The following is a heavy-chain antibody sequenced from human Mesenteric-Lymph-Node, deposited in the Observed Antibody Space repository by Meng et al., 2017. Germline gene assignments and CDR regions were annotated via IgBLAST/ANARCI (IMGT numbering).Heavy chain of an antibody. D-gene: IGHD5-12*01. Sequence: QVQLKQWGEGLLKPSETLSLTCTVSDGFTTSDDYYWSWIRQPPGKGLEWIGYIHYSGTTYYNPSLKSRIAISLDTSKNQFSLNLNSVTAADAAVYYCARDSPGGYGYFDSWGQGTLVTVSS. CDR3: ARDSPGGYGYFDS. V-gene: IGHV4-30-4*01. CDR2: IHYSGTT. J-gene: IGHJ4*02. CDR1: DGFTTSDDYY.